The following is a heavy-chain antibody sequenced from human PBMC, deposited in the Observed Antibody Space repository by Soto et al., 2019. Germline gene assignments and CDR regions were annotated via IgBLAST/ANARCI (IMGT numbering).Heavy chain of an antibody. CDR3: ARDPIGYGGWFDP. J-gene: IGHJ5*02. V-gene: IGHV4-59*02. CDR1: GCSVTIYH. Sequence: SETLYLTCTVSGCSVTIYHWSWIRQSPGKGLEWIGFVYYSGSTSYNPSFKCRVTISVDTSKNQFSLKLSSVTAADTAVYYCARDPIGYGGWFDPWGQGTLVS. CDR2: VYYSGST. D-gene: IGHD5-12*01.